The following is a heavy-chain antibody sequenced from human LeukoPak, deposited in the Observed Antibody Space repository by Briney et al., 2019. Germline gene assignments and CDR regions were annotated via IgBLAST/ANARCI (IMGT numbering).Heavy chain of an antibody. Sequence: PSETLSLTCTISGGSISSGSYYWSWIQQPAGKGLEWIGHIYISGSTNYNPSLKSRVTISVDTSRNQFSLKLSSVTAADTAVYYCARGRSFYYYDSSGYYSYWGQGTLVTVSS. CDR1: GGSISSGSYY. CDR3: ARGRSFYYYDSSGYYSY. J-gene: IGHJ4*02. CDR2: IYISGST. D-gene: IGHD3-22*01. V-gene: IGHV4-61*09.